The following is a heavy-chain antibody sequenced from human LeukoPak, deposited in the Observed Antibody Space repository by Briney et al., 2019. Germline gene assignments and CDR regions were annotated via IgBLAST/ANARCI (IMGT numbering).Heavy chain of an antibody. CDR1: GGSTSGHY. D-gene: IGHD3-16*01. CDR2: IHYSGKA. V-gene: IGHV4-59*11. Sequence: SETLSLTCTVSGGSTSGHYWTWVRQPPGEGLEWLGQIHYSGKADYNPSLRSRITISVDTSKNQMSLKVTSVTAADTAVYYCARFGVDYDMDVWGQGTTVTVS. CDR3: ARFGVDYDMDV. J-gene: IGHJ6*02.